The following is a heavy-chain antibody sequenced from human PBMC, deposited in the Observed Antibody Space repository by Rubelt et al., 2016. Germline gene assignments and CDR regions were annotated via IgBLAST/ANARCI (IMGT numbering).Heavy chain of an antibody. V-gene: IGHV4-34*01. D-gene: IGHD1-26*01. CDR1: GGSFSGYY. CDR3: ARVLAEGRIVYYFDY. Sequence: QVQLQQWGAGLLKPSETLSLTCAVYGGSFSGYYWSWIRQPPGKGLEWIGSIYSGGSSYYNPSLKSRVPVSVDTSKNQFSVDLSSVTAADTALYYCARVLAEGRIVYYFDYWGQGTLVTVSS. CDR2: IYSGGSS. J-gene: IGHJ4*02.